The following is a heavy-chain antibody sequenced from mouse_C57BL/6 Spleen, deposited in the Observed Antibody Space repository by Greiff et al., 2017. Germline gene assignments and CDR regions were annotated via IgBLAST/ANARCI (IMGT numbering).Heavy chain of an antibody. V-gene: IGHV1-80*01. CDR3: ARDDDGYYRFAY. D-gene: IGHD2-3*01. CDR1: GYAFSSYW. J-gene: IGHJ3*01. Sequence: VKLLESGAELVKPGASVKISCKASGYAFSSYWMNWVKQRPGKGLEWIGQIYPGDGDTNYNGKFKGKATLTADKSSSTAYMQLSSLTSEDSAVYFCARDDDGYYRFAYWGQGTLVTVSA. CDR2: IYPGDGDT.